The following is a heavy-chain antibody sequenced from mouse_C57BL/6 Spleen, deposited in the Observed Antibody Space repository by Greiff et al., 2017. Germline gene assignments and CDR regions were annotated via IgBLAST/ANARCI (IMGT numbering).Heavy chain of an antibody. CDR3: ARNWVWYYAMDY. CDR2: ISSGSSTI. J-gene: IGHJ4*01. V-gene: IGHV5-17*01. Sequence: EVQVVEYGGGLVKPGGSLKLSCAASGFTFSDYGMHWVRQAPEKGLEWVAYISSGSSTIYYADTVKGRFTISRDNAKNTLFLQMTSLRSEDTAMYYCARNWVWYYAMDYWGQGTSVTVSS. D-gene: IGHD4-1*01. CDR1: GFTFSDYG.